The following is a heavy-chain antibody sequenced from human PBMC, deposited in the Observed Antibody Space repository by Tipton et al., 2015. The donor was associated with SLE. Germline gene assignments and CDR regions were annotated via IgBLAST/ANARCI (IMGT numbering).Heavy chain of an antibody. Sequence: TLSLTCTVSGGSISSYYWSWIRQPPGKGLEWIGYIYYSGSTNYNPSLKSRVTISVDTSKNQFSLKLSSVTAADTAVYYCARDGGWFGELSDFDYWGQGTLVTVSS. CDR2: IYYSGST. CDR1: GGSISSYY. CDR3: ARDGGWFGELSDFDY. V-gene: IGHV4-59*12. J-gene: IGHJ4*02. D-gene: IGHD3-10*01.